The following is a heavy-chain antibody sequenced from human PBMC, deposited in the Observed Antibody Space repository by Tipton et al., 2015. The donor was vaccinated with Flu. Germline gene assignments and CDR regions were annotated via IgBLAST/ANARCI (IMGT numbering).Heavy chain of an antibody. V-gene: IGHV4-59*03. CDR3: AASPWGLHGDSYFEL. D-gene: IGHD2-21*01. CDR1: GGSISSYC. Sequence: TLSLTCTVSGGSISSYCWSWIRQSPGKGLEWIAYIYYAGGINYNPSLKSRATISVDTPRNQFSLKLSAVTAADTAVYYCAASPWGLHGDSYFELWGRGALVTVSS. CDR2: IYYAGGI. J-gene: IGHJ4*02.